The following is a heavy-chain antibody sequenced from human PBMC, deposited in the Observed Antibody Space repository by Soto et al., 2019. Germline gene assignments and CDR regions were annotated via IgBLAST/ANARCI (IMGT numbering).Heavy chain of an antibody. CDR1: GFTFDDYA. D-gene: IGHD2-2*01. V-gene: IGHV3-9*01. Sequence: DVQLVESGGGLVQPGRSLRLSCAASGFTFDDYAMHWVRQAPGKGLEWVSGISWNSGSIGYADSVKGRFTISRDNAKNSLYLQMNSLRAEDTALYYCAKALGYCSSTSCQHYFDYWGQGTLVTVSS. CDR3: AKALGYCSSTSCQHYFDY. CDR2: ISWNSGSI. J-gene: IGHJ4*02.